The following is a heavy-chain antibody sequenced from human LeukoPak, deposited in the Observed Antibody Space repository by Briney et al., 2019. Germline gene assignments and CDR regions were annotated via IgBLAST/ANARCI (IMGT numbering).Heavy chain of an antibody. V-gene: IGHV1-18*01. Sequence: ASVKVSCKASGYTFTSYGISWVRQAPGQGLEWMGWISAYNGNTNYAQKLQGRVTMTTDTSTSTAYMELRSLRSDDTAVCYCARNARVFYYYYMDVWGKGTTVTVSS. J-gene: IGHJ6*03. CDR1: GYTFTSYG. CDR2: ISAYNGNT. D-gene: IGHD3-10*01. CDR3: ARNARVFYYYYMDV.